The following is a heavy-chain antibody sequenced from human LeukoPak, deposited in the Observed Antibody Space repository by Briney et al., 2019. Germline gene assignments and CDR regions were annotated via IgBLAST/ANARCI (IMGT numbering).Heavy chain of an antibody. CDR1: GFTFSSYA. D-gene: IGHD7-27*01. CDR2: ISGSGGST. V-gene: IGHV3-23*01. J-gene: IGHJ3*02. Sequence: LPGGSLRLSCAASGFTFSSYAMSWVRQAPGKGLEWVSGISGSGGSTYYADPVKGRFTISRDNSKNTLYLQMNSLRAEDTAVYYCAKDGVKVGVTGDPSFDIWGQGTMVTVSS. CDR3: AKDGVKVGVTGDPSFDI.